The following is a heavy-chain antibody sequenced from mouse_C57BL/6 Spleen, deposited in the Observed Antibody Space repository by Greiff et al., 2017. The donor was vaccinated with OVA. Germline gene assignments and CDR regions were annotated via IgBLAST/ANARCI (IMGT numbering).Heavy chain of an antibody. CDR2: IDPETGGT. Sequence: QVHVKQSGAELVRPGASVTLSCKASGYTFTDYEMHWVKQTPVHGLEWIGAIDPETGGTAYNQKFKGKAILTADKSSSTAYMELRSLTSEDSAVYYCTRWGGYPSWFAYWGQGTLVTVSA. D-gene: IGHD2-14*01. CDR1: GYTFTDYE. J-gene: IGHJ3*01. CDR3: TRWGGYPSWFAY. V-gene: IGHV1-15*01.